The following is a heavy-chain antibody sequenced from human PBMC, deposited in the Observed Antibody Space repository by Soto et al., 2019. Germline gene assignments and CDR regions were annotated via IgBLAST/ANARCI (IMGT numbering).Heavy chain of an antibody. Sequence: EVQLLESGGGLVQPGGSLRLSCAASGFTFSDCAMSWVRQAPGKGLEWVSAISGSGGSTYYADSVKGRLTISRDNSKDXLYLQMNSLRADDTAVYYCAKRYDSSGYYRTPPEYWGQGTLVTVSS. D-gene: IGHD3-22*01. CDR1: GFTFSDCA. CDR3: AKRYDSSGYYRTPPEY. V-gene: IGHV3-23*01. J-gene: IGHJ4*02. CDR2: ISGSGGST.